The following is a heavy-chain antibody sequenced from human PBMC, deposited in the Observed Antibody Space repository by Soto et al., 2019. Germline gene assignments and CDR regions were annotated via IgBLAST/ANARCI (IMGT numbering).Heavy chain of an antibody. J-gene: IGHJ5*02. CDR2: ISAYNGNT. V-gene: IGHV1-18*01. CDR1: GYTFTSYG. Sequence: QVQLVQSGAEVKKPGASVKVSCKASGYTFTSYGISWVRQAPGQGLEWLGWISAYNGNTNYAQKLQGRVTMTTDTTTSTADMELRSLRSDDTAVYYCARDRVVVGVAASTNWFDPWGQGTLVTVSS. CDR3: ARDRVVVGVAASTNWFDP. D-gene: IGHD2-15*01.